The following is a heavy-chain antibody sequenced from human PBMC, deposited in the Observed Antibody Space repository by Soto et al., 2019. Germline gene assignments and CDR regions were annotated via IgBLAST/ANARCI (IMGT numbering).Heavy chain of an antibody. J-gene: IGHJ3*01. CDR3: ARESYTHEGFDL. Sequence: VQSVQSGAEVKEPGASVKVSCQASGYTFTGHVIHWVRQAPGQGLAWMGSINPNSALRTYAERFRGRVTMTKDMSSRTVYMDLSSLTFGDSVVYYWARESYTHEGFDLWGQGKPVTVSS. CDR1: GYTFTGHV. V-gene: IGHV1-2*02. CDR2: INPNSALR. D-gene: IGHD3-10*01.